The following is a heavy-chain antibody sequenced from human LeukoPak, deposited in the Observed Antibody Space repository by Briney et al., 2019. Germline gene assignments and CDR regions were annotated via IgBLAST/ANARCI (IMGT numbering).Heavy chain of an antibody. D-gene: IGHD1-26*01. CDR2: IFPSGGEI. V-gene: IGHV3-23*01. CDR3: VTEVSGSFPT. CDR1: GFTFSTFA. Sequence: GGSLRLSCAASGFTFSTFAMIWVRQPPGKGLEWVSSIFPSGGEIHYADSVRGRFTISRDNSKNTLYLQMNSLRAEDTAVYYCVTEVSGSFPTWGQGTLVTVSS. J-gene: IGHJ4*02.